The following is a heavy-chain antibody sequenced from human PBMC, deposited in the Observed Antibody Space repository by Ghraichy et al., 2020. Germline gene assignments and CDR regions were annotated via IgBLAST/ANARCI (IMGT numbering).Heavy chain of an antibody. D-gene: IGHD6-13*01. V-gene: IGHV4-59*08. CDR3: ARHSSSWSYWYFDL. Sequence: SETLSLTCTVSGGSISSYYWSWIRQPPGKGLEWIGYIYYSGSTNYNHSLKSRVTISVDTSKNQFSLKLSSVTAADTAVYYCARHSSSWSYWYFDLWGRGTLVTVSS. J-gene: IGHJ2*01. CDR1: GGSISSYY. CDR2: IYYSGST.